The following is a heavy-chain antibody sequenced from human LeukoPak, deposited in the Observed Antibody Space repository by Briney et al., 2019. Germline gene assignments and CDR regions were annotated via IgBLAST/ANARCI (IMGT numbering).Heavy chain of an antibody. D-gene: IGHD3-10*01. V-gene: IGHV4-59*11. Sequence: SETLSLTCSVSDGSINSHYWSWNRQPPGKRLEWIGYIFNTGNTNYNPSLASRVTMSVDTSRAQFFLRLSPVTAADTAIYYCASRPADTTWYGVFDYWSQGTLVTVSS. CDR1: DGSINSHY. CDR3: ASRPADTTWYGVFDY. CDR2: IFNTGNT. J-gene: IGHJ4*02.